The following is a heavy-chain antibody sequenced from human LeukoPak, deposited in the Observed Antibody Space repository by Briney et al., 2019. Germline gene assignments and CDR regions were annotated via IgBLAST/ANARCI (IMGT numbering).Heavy chain of an antibody. J-gene: IGHJ6*02. D-gene: IGHD3-10*01. CDR3: AKVQYVYYGSGSYDMDV. CDR1: GFTFRSYA. V-gene: IGHV3-23*01. CDR2: ISGIGNST. Sequence: QPGGSLRLSCAASGFTFRSYAMTWVRQAPGKGLEWVSAISGIGNSTYYADSVKGRFTISRDNSKNTLYLQMNSLSAEDTALYYCAKVQYVYYGSGSYDMDVWGQGTPVTVSS.